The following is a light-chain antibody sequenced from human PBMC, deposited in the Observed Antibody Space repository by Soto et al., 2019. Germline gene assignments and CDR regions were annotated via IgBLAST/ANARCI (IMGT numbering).Light chain of an antibody. CDR3: QKYDNLPRK. J-gene: IGKJ1*01. V-gene: IGKV1-33*01. Sequence: EIQITHTPASLDEPAFDRVSLTCQASQDISNYLNWYQQKPGKAPKLLIYDASNLETGVPSRFSGSGSATDFTFTISSLQPEDIATYYCQKYDNLPRKFGKG. CDR2: DAS. CDR1: QDISNY.